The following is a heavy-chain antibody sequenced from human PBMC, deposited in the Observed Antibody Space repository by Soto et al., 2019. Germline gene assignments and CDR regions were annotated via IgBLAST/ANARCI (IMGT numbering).Heavy chain of an antibody. D-gene: IGHD2-8*01. J-gene: IGHJ6*02. Sequence: ESLKISCKGSGYSFISYWISWVRQMPGTGLERMGRIDPSDSYTNYSPSFQGHVTISADQSISTAYLQGSSLKASDTAMYYCVRTRATETSNYDYYGMDVWGQGTTVTVS. CDR3: VRTRATETSNYDYYGMDV. CDR1: GYSFISYW. V-gene: IGHV5-10-1*01. CDR2: IDPSDSYT.